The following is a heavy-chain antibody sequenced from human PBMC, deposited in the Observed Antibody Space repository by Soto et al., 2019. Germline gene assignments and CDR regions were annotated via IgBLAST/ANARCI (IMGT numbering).Heavy chain of an antibody. CDR2: ISSNGGST. J-gene: IGHJ4*02. V-gene: IGHV3-64D*06. Sequence: GGSLRLSCSASGFTFSSYAMHWFRQAPGKGLEYVSAISSNGGSTYYADSVKGRFTISRDNSKNTLYLQMSSLRAEDTAVYYCVKWGLRYFDWSDNYWGQGTLVTVSS. D-gene: IGHD3-9*01. CDR3: VKWGLRYFDWSDNY. CDR1: GFTFSSYA.